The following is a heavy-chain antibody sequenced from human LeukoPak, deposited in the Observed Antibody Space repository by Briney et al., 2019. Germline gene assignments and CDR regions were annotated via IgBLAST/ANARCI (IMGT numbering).Heavy chain of an antibody. V-gene: IGHV4-39*01. CDR1: GGSISSSSYY. J-gene: IGHJ6*02. CDR2: IYYSGST. CDR3: ARGLQFSGMDV. Sequence: SETLSLTCTVSGGSISSSSYYWGWIRQPPGKGLEWIGSIYYSGSTYYNPSLKSRVTISADTSKNQFSLKLSSVTAADTAVYYCARGLQFSGMDVWGQGTTVTVSS. D-gene: IGHD5-24*01.